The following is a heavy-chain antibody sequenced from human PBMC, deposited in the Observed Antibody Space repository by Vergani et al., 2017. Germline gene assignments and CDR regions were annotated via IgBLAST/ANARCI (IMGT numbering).Heavy chain of an antibody. Sequence: QLQLQESGPGLVKPSETLSLTCTVSGGSISSSSYYWGWIRQPPGKGLEWIGSSYYSGSTYYNPSLKSRVTISVDTSQNPISLKLSSVTAADTAVYYCARPKGGVVVAATSEPGWIAPWGQGTLVTVSS. CDR3: ARPKGGVVVAATSEPGWIAP. CDR1: GGSISSSSYY. V-gene: IGHV4-39*01. CDR2: SYYSGST. D-gene: IGHD2-15*01. J-gene: IGHJ5*02.